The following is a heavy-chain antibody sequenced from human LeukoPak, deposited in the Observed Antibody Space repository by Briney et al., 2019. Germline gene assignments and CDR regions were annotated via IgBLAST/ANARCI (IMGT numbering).Heavy chain of an antibody. CDR1: GGSISSGGYS. D-gene: IGHD6-13*01. J-gene: IGHJ4*02. V-gene: IGHV4-30-2*01. Sequence: SQTLSLTCAVSGGSISSGGYSWSWIRQPPGKGLEWIGYIYHSGSTYYNPSLKSRVTISVDRSKNQFSLKLSSVTAADTAVYYCASLPAAGTSYWGQGTLVTVSS. CDR3: ASLPAAGTSY. CDR2: IYHSGST.